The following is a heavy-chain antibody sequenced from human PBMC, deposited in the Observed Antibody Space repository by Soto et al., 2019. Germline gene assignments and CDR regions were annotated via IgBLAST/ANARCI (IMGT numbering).Heavy chain of an antibody. CDR3: ASRSSGWYFDY. J-gene: IGHJ4*02. CDR1: GFSFSSYA. V-gene: IGHV3-23*01. CDR2: ISGSGGST. D-gene: IGHD6-19*01. Sequence: EVQLLESGGGLVQPGGSLRLSCAASGFSFSSYAMNWVRQAPGKGLEWVSVISGSGGSTYYADSVKGRFTISRDNSKNTLYLQMISLRAEDTAVSYCASRSSGWYFDYWGQGTLVTVSS.